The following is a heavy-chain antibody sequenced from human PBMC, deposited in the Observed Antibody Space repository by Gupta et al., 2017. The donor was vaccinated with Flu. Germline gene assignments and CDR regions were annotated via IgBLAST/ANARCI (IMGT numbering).Heavy chain of an antibody. D-gene: IGHD3-3*01. J-gene: IGHJ5*02. CDR3: ASSAVWYKEFWRERGWFDP. V-gene: IGHV4-39*01. Sequence: QLQLQESGPGLVRPSETLSLTCNVSGGSIRSGSYYWGWLRQAHGKGLEWIAGIYAGGSTYYNPPLRSRVTISMDTSKNQFSLKLSSVTAADTAVYYCASSAVWYKEFWRERGWFDPWGQGMLVTVTS. CDR1: GGSIRSGSYY. CDR2: IYAGGST.